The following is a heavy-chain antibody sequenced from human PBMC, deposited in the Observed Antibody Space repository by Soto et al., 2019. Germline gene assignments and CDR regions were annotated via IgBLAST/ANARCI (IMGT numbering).Heavy chain of an antibody. CDR2: INGIGTNT. V-gene: IGHV3-23*01. CDR1: GFTFISYA. CDR3: VIRGRNSGPSY. J-gene: IGHJ4*02. Sequence: EVQLLESGGGLVQPGGSLRLSCAASGFTFISYAMTWVRQAPGKGLEWVSTINGIGTNTYYADSVKGRFTISRDNFKNTLYLQMNSLRAEDTAVYHCVIRGRNSGPSYWGQGALVTVSS. D-gene: IGHD5-12*01.